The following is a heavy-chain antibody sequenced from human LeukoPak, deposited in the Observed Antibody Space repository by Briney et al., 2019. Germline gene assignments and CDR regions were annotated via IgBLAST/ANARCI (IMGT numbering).Heavy chain of an antibody. J-gene: IGHJ4*02. CDR2: ISSSSSYI. Sequence: GGSLRLSFAASGFTFSSYSMNWVRQAPGKGLEWVSSISSSSSYIYYADSVKGRFTISRDNAKNSLYLQMNSLRAEDTAVYYCAKESSGGWYFDYWGQGTLVTVSS. D-gene: IGHD6-19*01. V-gene: IGHV3-21*04. CDR1: GFTFSSYS. CDR3: AKESSGGWYFDY.